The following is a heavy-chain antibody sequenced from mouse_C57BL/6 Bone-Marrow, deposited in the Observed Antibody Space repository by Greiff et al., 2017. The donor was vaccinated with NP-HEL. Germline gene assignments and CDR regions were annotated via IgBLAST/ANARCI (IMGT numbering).Heavy chain of an antibody. CDR3: ARNYYGSSFHWYFDV. V-gene: IGHV14-3*01. Sequence: EVQLVESVAELVRPGASVKLSCTASGFNIKNTYMHWVKQRPEQGLEWIGRIDPANGNTKYVPKFQGKATITADTSSNTAYLQLSSLTSEDTAIYYCARNYYGSSFHWYFDVWGTGTTVTVSS. J-gene: IGHJ1*03. D-gene: IGHD1-1*01. CDR2: IDPANGNT. CDR1: GFNIKNTY.